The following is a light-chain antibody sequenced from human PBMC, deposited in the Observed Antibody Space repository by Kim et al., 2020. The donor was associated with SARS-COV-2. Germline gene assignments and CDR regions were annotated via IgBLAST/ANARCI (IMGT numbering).Light chain of an antibody. CDR1: QSITSW. CDR3: QEYNSDSLT. V-gene: IGKV1-5*03. J-gene: IGKJ3*01. CDR2: KAS. Sequence: ASVGDRITITCRASQSITSWLAWYQQKAGKAPRLLIYKASTLEGGVPSRFSGSGSGTDFTLTISGLQPDDFATYYCQEYNSDSLTFGPGTKVDIK.